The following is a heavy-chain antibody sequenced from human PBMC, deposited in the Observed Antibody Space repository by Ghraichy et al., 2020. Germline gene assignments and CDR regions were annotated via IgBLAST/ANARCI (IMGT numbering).Heavy chain of an antibody. V-gene: IGHV3-74*01. CDR2: IKRDGSYM. D-gene: IGHD1-26*01. CDR1: GFTFSSYW. Sequence: GESLNISCAASGFTFSSYWMHWARQVPGKGLMWVARIKRDGSYMDYAESVKGRFTISRDNAKNTLYLQMNSLRAEDTAVYYCATIEWGPGHYWGQGTLVTVSS. CDR3: ATIEWGPGHY. J-gene: IGHJ4*02.